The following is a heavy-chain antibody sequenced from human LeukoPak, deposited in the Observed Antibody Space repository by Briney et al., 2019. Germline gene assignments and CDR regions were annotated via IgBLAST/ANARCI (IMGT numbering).Heavy chain of an antibody. Sequence: GGSLRLSCAASGFTFSSYGMHWVRQAPGKGLEWVAVISYDGSNKYYADSVKGRFTISRDNAKNSLYLQMNSLRAEDTAVYYCARVRLGELSTIDFWGQGTLVTVSS. CDR2: ISYDGSNK. V-gene: IGHV3-30*03. D-gene: IGHD3-16*02. J-gene: IGHJ4*02. CDR1: GFTFSSYG. CDR3: ARVRLGELSTIDF.